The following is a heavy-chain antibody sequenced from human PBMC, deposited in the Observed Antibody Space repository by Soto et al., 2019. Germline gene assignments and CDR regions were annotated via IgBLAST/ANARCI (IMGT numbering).Heavy chain of an antibody. D-gene: IGHD3-9*01. CDR3: ARMVKYYDILTGYYRGYFDY. CDR1: GFSLSTSGMC. J-gene: IGHJ4*02. V-gene: IGHV2-70*01. CDR2: IDWDDDK. Sequence: SGPTLVNPTQTLTLTCTFSGFSLSTSGMCVSWIRQPPGKALEWLALIDWDDDKYYSTSLKTRLTISKDTSKNQVVLTMTNMDPVDTATYYCARMVKYYDILTGYYRGYFDYWGQGTLVTVSS.